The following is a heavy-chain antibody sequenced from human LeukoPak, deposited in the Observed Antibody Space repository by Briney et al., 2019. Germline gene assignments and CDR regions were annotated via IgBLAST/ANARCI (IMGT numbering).Heavy chain of an antibody. J-gene: IGHJ5*02. CDR1: GGSFSGYY. CDR2: INHSGST. CDR3: ARSRRDIVVVVAARSWFDP. V-gene: IGHV4-34*01. Sequence: PSETLSLTCAVYGGSFSGYYWSWIRQPPGKGLEWIGEINHSGSTNYNPSLKSRVTISVDMSKNQFSLKLSSVTAADTAVYYCARSRRDIVVVVAARSWFDPWGQGTLVTVSS. D-gene: IGHD2-15*01.